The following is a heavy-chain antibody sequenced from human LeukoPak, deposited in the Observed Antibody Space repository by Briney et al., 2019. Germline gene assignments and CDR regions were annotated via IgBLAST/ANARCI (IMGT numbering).Heavy chain of an antibody. CDR2: VYPGDSDT. CDR1: GYTFSNYW. CDR3: ARHGTDYVYGDSIDD. D-gene: IGHD4-17*01. V-gene: IGHV5-51*01. J-gene: IGHJ4*02. Sequence: GESLKISCKASGYTFSNYWIGGVRQMPGKGVEWMGIVYPGDSDTRYNPSFQGQVTISADKDINTAYLRCSSLKAWDTAIYYCARHGTDYVYGDSIDDWGQGTLVTVSS.